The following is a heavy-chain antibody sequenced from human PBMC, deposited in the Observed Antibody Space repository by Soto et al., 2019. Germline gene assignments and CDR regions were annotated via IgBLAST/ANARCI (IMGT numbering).Heavy chain of an antibody. V-gene: IGHV4-39*02. CDR1: GGSISRSDYY. CDR2: IFYSGST. CDR3: ESLRDEDTALYYCARDVDADFRTDFDY. Sequence: PSETLSLTCTVSGGSISRSDYYWGWIRQPPGKGLEWMGSIFYSGSTYDNPSLKSRVTISVDTSKNHFSLRLSSVTAENSVYLEMESLRDEDTALYYCARDVDADFRTDFDYWGRGTLVTVSS. J-gene: IGHJ4*02. D-gene: IGHD3-10*01.